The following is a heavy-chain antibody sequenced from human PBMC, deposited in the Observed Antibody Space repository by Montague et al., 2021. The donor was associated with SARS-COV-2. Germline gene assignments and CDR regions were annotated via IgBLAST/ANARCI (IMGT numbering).Heavy chain of an antibody. CDR2: SKQSGST. D-gene: IGHD5-24*01. CDR1: VGSVSGGY. Sequence: SETLSLTCAGDVGSVSGGYWGWIGQPPGRGLEWVGESKQSGSTNYNPSLRSRITILVDTSKNQFSLTLSAVTAADTAVYYCSRVGDGYNAPPGYWGQGTLVTVSS. J-gene: IGHJ4*02. CDR3: SRVGDGYNAPPGY. V-gene: IGHV4-34*01.